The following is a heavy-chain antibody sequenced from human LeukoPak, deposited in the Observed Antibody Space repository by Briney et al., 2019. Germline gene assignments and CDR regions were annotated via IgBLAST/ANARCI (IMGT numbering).Heavy chain of an antibody. J-gene: IGHJ4*02. D-gene: IGHD6-6*01. Sequence: ASVKVSCKASGYTFTGYYMHWVRQAPGQGLEWMGWINPNSGGTNYAQKFQGRVTMTRDTSISTAYLQWSSLKASDTAMFYCARRGSSSFVWDYWGQGTLVTVSS. V-gene: IGHV1-2*02. CDR2: INPNSGGT. CDR3: ARRGSSSFVWDY. CDR1: GYTFTGYY.